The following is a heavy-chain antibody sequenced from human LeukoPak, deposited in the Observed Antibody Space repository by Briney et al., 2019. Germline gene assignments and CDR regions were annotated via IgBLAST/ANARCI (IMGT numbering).Heavy chain of an antibody. D-gene: IGHD4-17*01. V-gene: IGHV4-39*01. CDR1: GVSISSSSYY. CDR2: IYYSGST. CDR3: ARSDGDYGLDFDY. J-gene: IGHJ4*02. Sequence: PSETLSLTCTVSGVSISSSSYYWGWIRQPPGKGLEWIGSIYYSGSTYYNPSLKSRFTISVDTSKNQFSLKLSSVTAADTAVYYCARSDGDYGLDFDYWGQGTLVTVSS.